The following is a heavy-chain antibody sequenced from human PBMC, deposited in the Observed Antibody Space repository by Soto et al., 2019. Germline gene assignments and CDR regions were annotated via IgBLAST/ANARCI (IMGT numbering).Heavy chain of an antibody. D-gene: IGHD2-8*01. J-gene: IGHJ4*02. CDR3: AREGVYGRAWIIFYH. CDR2: MYVTGTT. V-gene: IGHV4-4*07. CDR1: GDSIGSYF. Sequence: SETLSLAWTSTGDSIGSYFWSRIRQPAGKGLEWIGRMYVTGTTSYNPSLKSRVTMSVDTSKNRFSLRLSSVTAADTAVYYFAREGVYGRAWIIFYHWCQGAVLTISS.